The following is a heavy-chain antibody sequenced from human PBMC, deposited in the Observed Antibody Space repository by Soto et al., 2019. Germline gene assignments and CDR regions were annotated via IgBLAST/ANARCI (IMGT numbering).Heavy chain of an antibody. CDR1: GFTFSDYL. CDR2: IKQDGNEK. CDR3: ARELDGIDV. V-gene: IGHV3-7*03. Sequence: PGGSLRLSCAASGFTFSDYLMTWVRQAPGKGLEWVATIKQDGNEKYYVDSVKGRFTISRDNAKNSLYLQMNSLRAEDTAVYYCARELDGIDVWGQGTTVTVSS. J-gene: IGHJ6*02.